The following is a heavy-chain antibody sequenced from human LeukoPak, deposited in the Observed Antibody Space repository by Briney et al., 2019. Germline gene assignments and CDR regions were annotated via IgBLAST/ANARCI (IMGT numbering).Heavy chain of an antibody. V-gene: IGHV4-34*01. J-gene: IGHJ6*02. CDR2: INHSGST. CDR1: GGSFSGYY. CDR3: ARANGDYFYYYGMDV. Sequence: SETLSLTCAVYGGSFSGYYWSWIRQTPGKGLEWIGEINHSGSTNYNPSLKSRVTISVDTSKNQFSLKLSSVTAADTAVYYCARANGDYFYYYGMDVWGQGTTVTVSS. D-gene: IGHD4-17*01.